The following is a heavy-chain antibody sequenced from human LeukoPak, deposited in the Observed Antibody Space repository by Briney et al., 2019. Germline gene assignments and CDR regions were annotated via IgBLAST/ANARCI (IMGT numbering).Heavy chain of an antibody. J-gene: IGHJ4*02. Sequence: PSETLSLTCAVYGGSFSGYYWSWIRQPPGKGLEWIGEINHSGSTNYNPSLKSRVTISVDTSKNQFPLKLSSVTAVDTAVYYCARGRDYGGLFDYWGQGTLVTVSS. CDR3: ARGRDYGGLFDY. CDR2: INHSGST. V-gene: IGHV4-34*01. CDR1: GGSFSGYY. D-gene: IGHD4-23*01.